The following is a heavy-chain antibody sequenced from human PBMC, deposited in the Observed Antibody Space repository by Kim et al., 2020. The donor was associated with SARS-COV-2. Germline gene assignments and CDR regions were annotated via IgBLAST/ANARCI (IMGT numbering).Heavy chain of an antibody. CDR1: GGSISSSSYY. D-gene: IGHD2-15*01. J-gene: IGHJ2*01. V-gene: IGHV4-39*07. CDR2: IYYSGST. Sequence: SQTLSLTCTVSGGSISSSSYYWGWIRQPPGKGLEWIGSIYYSGSTYYNPSLKSRVTISVDTSKNQFSLKLSSVTAADTAVYYCARDRVAATLGHSWYFDLWGRGTLVTVSS. CDR3: ARDRVAATLGHSWYFDL.